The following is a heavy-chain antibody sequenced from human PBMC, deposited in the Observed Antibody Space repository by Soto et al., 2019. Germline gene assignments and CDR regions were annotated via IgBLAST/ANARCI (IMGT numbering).Heavy chain of an antibody. CDR3: ARNTYYDFWSGPYPKTDYYYYYGMDV. D-gene: IGHD3-3*01. V-gene: IGHV1-69*13. J-gene: IGHJ6*02. CDR1: GGTFSSYA. CDR2: IIPIFGTA. Sequence: SVKVSCKASGGTFSSYAISWVRQAPGQGLEWMGGIIPIFGTANYAQKFQGRVTITADESTSTAYMELSSLRSEDTAVYYCARNTYYDFWSGPYPKTDYYYYYGMDVWGQGTTVTVSS.